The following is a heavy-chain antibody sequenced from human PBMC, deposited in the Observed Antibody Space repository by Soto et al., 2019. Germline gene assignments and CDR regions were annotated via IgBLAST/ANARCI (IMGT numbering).Heavy chain of an antibody. CDR2: ISWNSGSI. Sequence: SLRLSCLTSVFKFNDYAMHCVRQSPGKGLEYVAGISWNSGSIGYGESVRGRFTISRDNAKDSMYLQMNSLRPEDTGLYYCVRTFGLPTFYGIDVWGQGTTVTVSS. J-gene: IGHJ6*02. D-gene: IGHD3-3*01. V-gene: IGHV3-9*01. CDR3: VRTFGLPTFYGIDV. CDR1: VFKFNDYA.